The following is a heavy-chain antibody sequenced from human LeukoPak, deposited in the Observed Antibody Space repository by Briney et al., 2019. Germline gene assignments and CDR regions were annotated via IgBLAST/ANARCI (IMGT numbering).Heavy chain of an antibody. D-gene: IGHD3-3*01. V-gene: IGHV4-4*08. CDR1: GGSISSYY. CDR2: VFTSGIISGNT. J-gene: IGHJ4*02. Sequence: TSETLSLTCTVSGGSISSYYWSWIRQPPGKGLEWIGRVFTSGIISGNTNYNPSVKSRVTISVDTSKNQFSLKLSSVTAADTAVYYCARDQDDFWSGPTDYWGQGTLVTVSS. CDR3: ARDQDDFWSGPTDY.